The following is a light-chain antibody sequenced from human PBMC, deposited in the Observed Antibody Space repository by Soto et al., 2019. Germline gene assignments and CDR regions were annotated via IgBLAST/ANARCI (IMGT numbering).Light chain of an antibody. J-gene: IGKJ3*01. V-gene: IGKV1-8*01. Sequence: IRMTQSPSSLSASTGDRVTITCXASQGISSYLAWYQQKPGKAPELLIYGASNLHSGVPSRFSGSGSGTDFTLTISSLQPEDFATYYCQMSYSRSTSAFGPGTKVDIK. CDR3: QMSYSRSTSA. CDR1: QGISSY. CDR2: GAS.